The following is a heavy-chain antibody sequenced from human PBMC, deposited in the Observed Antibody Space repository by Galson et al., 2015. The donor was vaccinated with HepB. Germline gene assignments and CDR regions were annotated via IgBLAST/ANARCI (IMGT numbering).Heavy chain of an antibody. CDR3: ARDFGITMVRGATARNWFDP. Sequence: SVKVSCKASGYTFTGYYMHWVRQAPGQGLEWMGRINSNSGGTNYAQKFQGRVTMTRDTSISTAYMELSRLRSDDTAVYYCARDFGITMVRGATARNWFDPWGQGTLVTVSS. J-gene: IGHJ5*02. D-gene: IGHD3-10*01. CDR1: GYTFTGYY. V-gene: IGHV1-2*06. CDR2: INSNSGGT.